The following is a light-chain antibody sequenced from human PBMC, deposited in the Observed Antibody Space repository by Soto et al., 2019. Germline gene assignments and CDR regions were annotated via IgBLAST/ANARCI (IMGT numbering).Light chain of an antibody. CDR2: WAS. V-gene: IGKV4-1*01. CDR1: QSVLYSSNNKNY. J-gene: IGKJ5*01. CDR3: QQRSNWPIT. Sequence: DIVMTQSPDSLAVALCERATINCNSSQSVLYSSNNKNYLAWYQQKPGQPPKLLIYWASTRESGVPDRFSGSGSGTDFTLTISSLQPEDFAVYYCQQRSNWPITFGQGTRLENK.